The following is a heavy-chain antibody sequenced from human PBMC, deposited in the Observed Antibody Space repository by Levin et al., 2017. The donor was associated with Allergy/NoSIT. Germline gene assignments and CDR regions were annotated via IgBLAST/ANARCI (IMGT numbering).Heavy chain of an antibody. CDR3: AKGYCSGGSCYNFDY. CDR1: GGTFSSYA. J-gene: IGHJ4*02. CDR2: IIPIFGTA. D-gene: IGHD2-15*01. Sequence: VASVKVSCKASGGTFSSYAISWVRQAPGQGLEWMGGIIPIFGTANYAQKFQGRVTITADESTSTAYMELSSLRSEDTAVYYCAKGYCSGGSCYNFDYWGQGTLVTVSS. V-gene: IGHV1-69*13.